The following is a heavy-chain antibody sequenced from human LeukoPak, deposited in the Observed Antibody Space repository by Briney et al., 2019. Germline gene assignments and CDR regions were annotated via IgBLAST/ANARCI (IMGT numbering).Heavy chain of an antibody. CDR1: GGSISSYY. CDR3: ASGAYYYGSGTGWLDP. D-gene: IGHD3-10*01. CDR2: IYYSGST. V-gene: IGHV4-59*01. J-gene: IGHJ5*02. Sequence: ETLSLTCTVAGGSISSYYWSWIRQPPGKGLERIGYIYYSGSTNYNPSLKSRVTISVDTSKNQFSLKLSTVTAADTAVYYCASGAYYYGSGTGWLDPWGQGILVTLSS.